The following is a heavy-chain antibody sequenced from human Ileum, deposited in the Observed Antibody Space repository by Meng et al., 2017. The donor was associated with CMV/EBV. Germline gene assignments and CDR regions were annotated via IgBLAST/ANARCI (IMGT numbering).Heavy chain of an antibody. Sequence: QLQLQESGPGLVKPSETLSLTCTASGGSTTSSTYYWGWIRQPPGKGLEWIGSVYYSGTTYYNPSLKSRVNMSIDTSKNRFSLKLSSATAADTAVYYCARNVGFYSSRIAYWGQGALVTVSS. V-gene: IGHV4-39*07. D-gene: IGHD3-3*01. J-gene: IGHJ4*02. CDR1: GGSTTSSTYY. CDR2: VYYSGTT. CDR3: ARNVGFYSSRIAY.